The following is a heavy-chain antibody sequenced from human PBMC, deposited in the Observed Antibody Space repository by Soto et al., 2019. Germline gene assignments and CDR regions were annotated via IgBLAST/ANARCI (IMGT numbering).Heavy chain of an antibody. CDR1: GYTFTSYA. CDR2: INAGNGNT. Sequence: ASVKVSCKASGYTFTSYAMHWVRQAPGQRLEWMGWINAGNGNTKYSQKFQGRVTITRDTSASTAYMELSSLRSEDTAVYYCARDCNWNPPLYYYYIDVRAKGTTVTVSS. CDR3: ARDCNWNPPLYYYYIDV. J-gene: IGHJ6*03. V-gene: IGHV1-3*01. D-gene: IGHD1-20*01.